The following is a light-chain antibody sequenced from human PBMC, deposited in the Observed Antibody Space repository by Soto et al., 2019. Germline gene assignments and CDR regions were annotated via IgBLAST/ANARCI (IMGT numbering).Light chain of an antibody. CDR2: EDN. CDR1: SGSIASNY. J-gene: IGLJ1*01. Sequence: NFMLTQPHSVSESPGKTVTISCTRSSGSIASNYVQWYQQRPGSAPTTVIYEDNQRPSGVPDRFSGSIDSSSNSASLTISGLKTEDEADYYCSSYTSSSTGVFGTGTKLTVL. CDR3: SSYTSSSTGV. V-gene: IGLV6-57*04.